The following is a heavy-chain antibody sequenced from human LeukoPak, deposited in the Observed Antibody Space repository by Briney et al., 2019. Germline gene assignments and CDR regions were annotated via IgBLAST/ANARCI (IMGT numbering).Heavy chain of an antibody. V-gene: IGHV4-59*01. J-gene: IGHJ4*02. CDR1: GGPISSYY. CDR3: ASGRYTYANDY. CDR2: IYYTGSS. D-gene: IGHD5-18*01. Sequence: SETLSLTCTVSGGPISSYYWSWIRQPPGKGLEWIGYIYYTGSSNYNPSLKSRVTISLDTSKNQFSLKLSSVTAADTAIYYCASGRYTYANDYWGQGTLVTVSS.